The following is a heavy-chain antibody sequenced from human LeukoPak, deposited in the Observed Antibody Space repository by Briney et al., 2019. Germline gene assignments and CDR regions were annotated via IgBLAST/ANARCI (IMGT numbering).Heavy chain of an antibody. CDR2: IKQDGSEK. D-gene: IGHD2-2*01. V-gene: IGHV3-7*01. CDR1: GFTFSSYW. J-gene: IGHJ3*02. Sequence: GGSLRLSCVASGFTFSSYWMSWVRQAPGKGLEWVASIKQDGSEKYYVDSVKGRFTISRDNAKNSLYLQMNSLRAEDTAVYYCARDIVVVPAANSLDAFDIWGQGTMVTVSS. CDR3: ARDIVVVPAANSLDAFDI.